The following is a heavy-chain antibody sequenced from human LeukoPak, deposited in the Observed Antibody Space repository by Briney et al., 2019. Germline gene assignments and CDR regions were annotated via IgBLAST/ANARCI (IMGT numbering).Heavy chain of an antibody. CDR1: GFTFSSYA. J-gene: IGHJ4*02. CDR2: ISYDGSNK. D-gene: IGHD3-9*01. V-gene: IGHV3-30-3*01. Sequence: GGSLRLSCAASGFTFSSYAMHWVRQAPGKGLEWVAVISYDGSNKYYADSVKGRFTISRDNSKNTLYLQMNSLRAEDTAVYYCAKETLLRYFDWQSFDYWGQGTLVTVSS. CDR3: AKETLLRYFDWQSFDY.